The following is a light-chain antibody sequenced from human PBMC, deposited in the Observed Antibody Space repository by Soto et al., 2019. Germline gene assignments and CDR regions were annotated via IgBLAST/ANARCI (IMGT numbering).Light chain of an antibody. CDR2: GNS. J-gene: IGLJ1*01. V-gene: IGLV1-40*01. CDR3: QSYDSSLSGYV. CDR1: SPNIGAGYD. Sequence: QSVLTQSPSVSGAPGQRVTISCTGSSPNIGAGYDVHWYQQLPGTAPKLLIYGNSNRPSGVPDRFSGSKSGTSASLAITGLQAEDEADYYCQSYDSSLSGYVFGTGTKLTVL.